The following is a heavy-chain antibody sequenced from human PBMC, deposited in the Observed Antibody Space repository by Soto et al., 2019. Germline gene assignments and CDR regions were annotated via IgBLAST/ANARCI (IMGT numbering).Heavy chain of an antibody. V-gene: IGHV1-2*02. J-gene: IGHJ4*02. Sequence: QVQLVHSEAEVKKPGASVKVSCKASGYTLTAYSMHWVRQAPGQGLEWVGWFNPNSGDTIYAQKFQGRVTLTRDTSIGTAYMELYSLTSDDTAVYYCAREASAVISLDYWGQGTLVTVSS. D-gene: IGHD6-19*01. CDR3: AREASAVISLDY. CDR2: FNPNSGDT. CDR1: GYTLTAYS.